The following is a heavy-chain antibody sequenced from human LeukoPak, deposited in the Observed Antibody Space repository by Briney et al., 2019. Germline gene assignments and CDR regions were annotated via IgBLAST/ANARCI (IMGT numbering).Heavy chain of an antibody. CDR2: LIPMFGTA. J-gene: IGHJ3*02. CDR3: ARGEYSGSYRDAFDI. D-gene: IGHD1-26*01. V-gene: IGHV1-69*05. Sequence: SLKVSSKAPGGTFSSYAISSVRHAPGQGLEWMGLLIPMFGTADYAQEFRGRVTITTDESTSTAYMELSSLRSEDTAVYYCARGEYSGSYRDAFDIWGQGTMVTVSS. CDR1: GGTFSSYA.